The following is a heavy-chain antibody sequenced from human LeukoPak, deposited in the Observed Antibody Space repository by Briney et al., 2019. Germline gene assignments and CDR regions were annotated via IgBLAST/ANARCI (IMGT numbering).Heavy chain of an antibody. CDR2: INPNSGDT. J-gene: IGHJ4*02. Sequence: GASVKVSFKASGYTFTGYYMHWVRQAPGQGLEWMGWINPNSGDTHYAQKFQGRVTMTRDTSISTAYMELRRLRYDDTAVYYCARDSVAGTAEYWGQGTLVTVSS. V-gene: IGHV1-2*02. CDR3: ARDSVAGTAEY. D-gene: IGHD6-19*01. CDR1: GYTFTGYY.